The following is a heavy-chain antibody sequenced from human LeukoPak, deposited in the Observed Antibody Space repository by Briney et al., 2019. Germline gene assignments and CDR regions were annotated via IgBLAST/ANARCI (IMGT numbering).Heavy chain of an antibody. CDR1: GYTFTSYA. CDR3: ATIQYRIRYCSSTSCYATNWFDP. Sequence: ASVKVSCKASGYTFTSYAMHWVRQAPGQKLEWMGWINAGNGNTKYSQKFQGRVTITRDTSASTAYMELSSLRSEDTAVYYCATIQYRIRYCSSTSCYATNWFDPWGQGTLVTVSS. D-gene: IGHD2-2*01. CDR2: INAGNGNT. V-gene: IGHV1-3*01. J-gene: IGHJ5*02.